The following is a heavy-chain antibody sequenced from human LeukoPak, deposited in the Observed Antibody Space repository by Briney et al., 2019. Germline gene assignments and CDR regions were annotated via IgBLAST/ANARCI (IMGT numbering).Heavy chain of an antibody. V-gene: IGHV3-11*01. CDR3: ARNLTRIRGIDY. D-gene: IGHD3-9*01. CDR1: GFTFSDYY. Sequence: GGSLRLSCAASGFTFSDYYMSWIRQAPGKGLEWVSYISSSGSTIYYADSVKGRLTISRDSAKNSMYLQMNSLRAEDTAVYYCARNLTRIRGIDYWGQGTLVTASS. CDR2: ISSSGSTI. J-gene: IGHJ4*02.